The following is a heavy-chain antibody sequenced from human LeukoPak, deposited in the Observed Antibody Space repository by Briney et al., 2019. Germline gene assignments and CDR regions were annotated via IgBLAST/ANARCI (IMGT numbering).Heavy chain of an antibody. V-gene: IGHV7-4-1*02. CDR2: INTNTGNP. Sequence: ASVKVSCKASGYTFTSYAMNWVRQAPGQGLEWMGWINTNTGNPTYAQGFTGRFVFSLDTSVSTAYLQISSLKAEDTAVYYCARDGVVVVAAAPFVYWGQGTLVTVSS. CDR3: ARDGVVVVAAAPFVY. J-gene: IGHJ4*02. D-gene: IGHD2-15*01. CDR1: GYTFTSYA.